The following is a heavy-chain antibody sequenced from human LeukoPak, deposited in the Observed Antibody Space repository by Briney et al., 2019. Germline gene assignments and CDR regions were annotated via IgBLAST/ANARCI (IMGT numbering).Heavy chain of an antibody. Sequence: ASVKVSCKASGYTFTSYGISWVRQAPGQGLEWMGWISAYNGNTNYAQKLQGRVTMTTDTSTRTAYMELRSLRSDDTAVYYCARVGIMKDIVVVPAAMGVDYWGQGTLVTVSS. D-gene: IGHD2-2*01. CDR3: ARVGIMKDIVVVPAAMGVDY. V-gene: IGHV1-18*01. CDR1: GYTFTSYG. J-gene: IGHJ4*02. CDR2: ISAYNGNT.